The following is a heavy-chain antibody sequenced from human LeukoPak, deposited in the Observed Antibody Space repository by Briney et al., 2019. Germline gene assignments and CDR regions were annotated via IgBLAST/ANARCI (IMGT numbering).Heavy chain of an antibody. Sequence: GGSLRLSCAASGFTFSRYGVHWVRQTPGKGLEWVAVIWYDGSYKYYADSVKGRFTISRDNSKNTLYLQVNSLRAEDTAVYYCAGDWKYCSGDTCVNAFDIWGQGTVVTVSP. J-gene: IGHJ3*02. V-gene: IGHV3-33*08. CDR2: IWYDGSYK. CDR1: GFTFSRYG. D-gene: IGHD2-15*01. CDR3: AGDWKYCSGDTCVNAFDI.